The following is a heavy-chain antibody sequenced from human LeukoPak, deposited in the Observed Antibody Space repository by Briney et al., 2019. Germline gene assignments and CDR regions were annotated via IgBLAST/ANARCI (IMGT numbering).Heavy chain of an antibody. J-gene: IGHJ4*02. CDR1: GGIFSSYA. V-gene: IGHV1-69*04. Sequence: SVKVSCKASGGIFSSYAISWVRQAPGQGLEWMGRIIPILGIANYAQKFQGRVTITADKSTRTAYMDLSSLRSEDTAVYYCARDLPPYYFDYWGQGTLVTVSS. CDR2: IIPILGIA. CDR3: ARDLPPYYFDY.